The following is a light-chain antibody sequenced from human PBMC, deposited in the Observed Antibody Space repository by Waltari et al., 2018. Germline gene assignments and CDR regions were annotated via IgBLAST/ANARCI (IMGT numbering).Light chain of an antibody. J-gene: IGKJ2*01. V-gene: IGKV4-1*01. CDR3: QQYYSTPYT. Sequence: DIVMTQSPDSLAVSLGERATINCESSQSVLYSSNNKDYLAWYQQKPVQPPKLLIYWAATRESGVPDRFSGSGSGTDVTLTISSLQAEDVAVYYCQQYYSTPYTFGQGTKLEIK. CDR2: WAA. CDR1: QSVLYSSNNKDY.